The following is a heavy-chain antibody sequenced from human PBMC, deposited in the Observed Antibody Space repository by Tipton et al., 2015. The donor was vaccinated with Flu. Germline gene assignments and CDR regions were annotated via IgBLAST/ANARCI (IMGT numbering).Heavy chain of an antibody. J-gene: IGHJ6*02. CDR3: AGDSQQLVHRYYYYGMDV. CDR1: GGSISSYY. D-gene: IGHD6-13*01. CDR2: IYTSGST. V-gene: IGHV4-4*07. Sequence: TLSLTCTVSGGSISSYYWSWIRQPAGKGLEWIGRIYTSGSTNYNPSLKSRVTMSVDTSKNQFSLKLSSVTAADTAVYYCAGDSQQLVHRYYYYGMDVWGQGTTVTVSS.